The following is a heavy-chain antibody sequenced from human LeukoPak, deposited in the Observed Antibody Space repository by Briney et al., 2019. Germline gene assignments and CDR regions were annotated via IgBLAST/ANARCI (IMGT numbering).Heavy chain of an antibody. D-gene: IGHD3-10*01. J-gene: IGHJ5*02. CDR3: ARGNKITHGP. CDR1: GYTFTSYD. Sequence: ASVKVSCKASGYTFTSYDINWVRQAPGQGLEWMGWINTNTGNPTYAQGFTGRFVFSLDTSVSTAYQQISSLKAEDTAVHYCARGNKITHGPWGQGTLVTVSS. V-gene: IGHV7-4-1*02. CDR2: INTNTGNP.